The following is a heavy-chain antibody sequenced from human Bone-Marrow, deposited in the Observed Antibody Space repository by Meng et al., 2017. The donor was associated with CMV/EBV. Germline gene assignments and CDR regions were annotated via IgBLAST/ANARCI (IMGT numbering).Heavy chain of an antibody. D-gene: IGHD2-2*01. CDR3: ASSCSSTSCYLVLFQH. CDR2: IIPIFGTA. CDR1: GGTFSSYA. J-gene: IGHJ1*01. V-gene: IGHV1-69*05. Sequence: SVKVSCKASGGTFSSYAISWVRQAPGQGLEWMGGIIPIFGTANYAQKFQGRVTITTDESTSTAYMELSSLRSEDTAVYYCASSCSSTSCYLVLFQHWGQGTLVTVSS.